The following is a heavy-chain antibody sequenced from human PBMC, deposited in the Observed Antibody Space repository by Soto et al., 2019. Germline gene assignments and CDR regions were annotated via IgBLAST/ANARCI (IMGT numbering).Heavy chain of an antibody. D-gene: IGHD2-15*01. CDR2: ISYDGSNK. CDR1: GFTFSSYG. V-gene: IGHV3-30*18. Sequence: GGSLRLSCAASGFTFSSYGMHWVRQAPGKGLEWVAVISYDGSNKYYADSVKGRFTISRDNSKNTLDLQMNSRRAEDTAVYYCANDRCSGGSCYSGMYYYYYGMDVWGQGTTVTVSS. CDR3: ANDRCSGGSCYSGMYYYYYGMDV. J-gene: IGHJ6*02.